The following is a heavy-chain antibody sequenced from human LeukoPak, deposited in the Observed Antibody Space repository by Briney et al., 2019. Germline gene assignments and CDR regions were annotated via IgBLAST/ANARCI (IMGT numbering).Heavy chain of an antibody. Sequence: PGGSLRLSCEVSGFTFSAYGIHWDRQPPGKGLDWVAFVRYDGRDKFYADSVKGRFIVSKDNSRTTLQLQMNSLRSEDTAVYFCARGGARDIWYFAYRGQGIRVTVSS. CDR3: ARGGARDIWYFAY. CDR2: VRYDGRDK. CDR1: GFTFSAYG. V-gene: IGHV3-30*02. J-gene: IGHJ4*02. D-gene: IGHD2-21*01.